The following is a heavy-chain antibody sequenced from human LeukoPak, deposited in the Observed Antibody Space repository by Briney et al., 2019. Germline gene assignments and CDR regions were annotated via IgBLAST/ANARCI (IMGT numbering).Heavy chain of an antibody. Sequence: GGSLRLSCAASGFTFSTYAMSWVRQAPGKGLEWVSSISGSSKHVYYADLVKGRFTISRDNARNSLYLQMDSLRAEDTAVYYCASLDMITFGGAPIIVDYWGQGTLVTVSS. V-gene: IGHV3-21*01. D-gene: IGHD3-16*01. J-gene: IGHJ4*02. CDR2: ISGSSKHV. CDR3: ASLDMITFGGAPIIVDY. CDR1: GFTFSTYA.